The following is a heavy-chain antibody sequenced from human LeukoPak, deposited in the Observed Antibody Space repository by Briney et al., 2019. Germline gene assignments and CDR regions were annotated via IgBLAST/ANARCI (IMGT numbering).Heavy chain of an antibody. Sequence: SETLSLTCTVSGGSISSSRYYWGWIRQPPGKGLDWIGSFYYSGSTYYNPSLKSRVTISVDTSKNQFSLKLSSVTAADTAVYYCARAGYYYDSSGRSHYFDYWGQGTLVTVSS. J-gene: IGHJ4*02. CDR2: FYYSGST. CDR3: ARAGYYYDSSGRSHYFDY. CDR1: GGSISSSRYY. V-gene: IGHV4-39*01. D-gene: IGHD3-22*01.